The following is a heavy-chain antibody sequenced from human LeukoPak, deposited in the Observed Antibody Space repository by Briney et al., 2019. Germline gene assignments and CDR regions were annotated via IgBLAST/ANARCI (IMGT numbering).Heavy chain of an antibody. CDR1: GGTFSTYA. V-gene: IGHV1-69*04. J-gene: IGHJ4*02. D-gene: IGHD3-16*02. CDR3: AREGESDCVWETFRSYFFDY. Sequence: SVKVSCKASGGTFSTYAINWVRQAPGQGLEWVGRTIPSLGLVNYAQTFQGRVTITADKSTSTAYMHLGSLRSEDTAVYYCAREGESDCVWETFRSYFFDYWGQGTLVTVSS. CDR2: TIPSLGLV.